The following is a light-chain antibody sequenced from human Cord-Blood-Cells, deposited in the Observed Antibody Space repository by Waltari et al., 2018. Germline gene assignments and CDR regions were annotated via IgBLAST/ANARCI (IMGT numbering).Light chain of an antibody. Sequence: DIVMTQSPDSLAVSLGERATINCKSSQGVLYSSNNKNYLAWYQQKPGQPPKLLIYWASTRESGVPDRFSGSGSGTDFTLTISSLQAEDVAVYYCQQYYSTPLTFGGGTKVGIK. CDR2: WAS. CDR1: QGVLYSSNNKNY. CDR3: QQYYSTPLT. J-gene: IGKJ4*01. V-gene: IGKV4-1*01.